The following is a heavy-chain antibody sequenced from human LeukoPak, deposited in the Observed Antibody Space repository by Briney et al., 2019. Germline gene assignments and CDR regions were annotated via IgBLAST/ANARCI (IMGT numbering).Heavy chain of an antibody. Sequence: GGSLRLSCAASGFTFSDYYMSWIRQAPGKGLEWVSYISSSGSTIYYADSVKGRFTISRDNAKNSLCLQMNSLRAEDTAVYYCARNFWSGYNDYWGQGTLVTVSS. V-gene: IGHV3-11*01. CDR3: ARNFWSGYNDY. D-gene: IGHD3-3*01. J-gene: IGHJ4*02. CDR1: GFTFSDYY. CDR2: ISSSGSTI.